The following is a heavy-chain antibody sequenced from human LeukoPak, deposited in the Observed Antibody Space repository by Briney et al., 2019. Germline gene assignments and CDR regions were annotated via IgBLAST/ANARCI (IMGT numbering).Heavy chain of an antibody. CDR2: ISGSGGST. D-gene: IGHD4-17*01. V-gene: IGHV3-23*01. Sequence: GGSLRLSCAASGFTFSNAYMSWVRQAPGKGLEWVSAISGSGGSTYYADSVKGRFTISRDNSKNTLYLQMNSLRAEDTAVYYCAKDPYGDYATWGQETLVTVSS. CDR1: GFTFSNAY. J-gene: IGHJ5*02. CDR3: AKDPYGDYAT.